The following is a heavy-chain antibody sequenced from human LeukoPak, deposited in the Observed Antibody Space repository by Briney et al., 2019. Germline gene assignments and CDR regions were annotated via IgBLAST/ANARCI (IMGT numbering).Heavy chain of an antibody. Sequence: GRSLRLSCAASGFTFEDYAIHWVRQAPGKGLEWVSGISWNSGSIGYADSVTGRFTISREKAKKSMSLQMNSLRAEDTAEYYCAGVEGGDWFDPWGQGTLVTVSS. D-gene: IGHD3-16*01. CDR3: AGVEGGDWFDP. J-gene: IGHJ5*02. CDR1: GFTFEDYA. V-gene: IGHV3-9*01. CDR2: ISWNSGSI.